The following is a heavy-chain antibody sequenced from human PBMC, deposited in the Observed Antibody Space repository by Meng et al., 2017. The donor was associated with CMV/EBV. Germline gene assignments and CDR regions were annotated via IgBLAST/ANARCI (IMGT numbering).Heavy chain of an antibody. J-gene: IGHJ4*02. CDR1: GFTFSSYE. CDR2: ISSSGSTI. V-gene: IGHV3-48*03. CDR3: ARDGVVVVPAASISLDY. Sequence: GESLKISCAASGFTFSSYEMNWVRQAPGKGLEWVSYISSSGSTIYYADSVKGRFTISRDNAKSSLYLQMNSLRAEDTAVYYCARDGVVVVPAASISLDYWGQGTLVTVSS. D-gene: IGHD2-2*01.